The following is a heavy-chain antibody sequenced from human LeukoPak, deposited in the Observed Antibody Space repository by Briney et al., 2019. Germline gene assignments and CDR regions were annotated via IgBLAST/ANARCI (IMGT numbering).Heavy chain of an antibody. CDR2: ISGSGGST. Sequence: GGSLRLSCAASGFTFSSYAMSWVRQAPGKGLEWVSAISGSGGSTYYADSVKGRFTISRDNAKNSLYLQMNSLRAEDTAVYYCARGGQQLDWFDPWGQGTLVTVSS. D-gene: IGHD6-6*01. J-gene: IGHJ5*02. V-gene: IGHV3-23*01. CDR3: ARGGQQLDWFDP. CDR1: GFTFSSYA.